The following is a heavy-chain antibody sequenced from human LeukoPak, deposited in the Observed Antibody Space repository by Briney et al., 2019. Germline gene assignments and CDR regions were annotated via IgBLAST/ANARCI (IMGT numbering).Heavy chain of an antibody. CDR3: ARASENYYDSSAHLDY. J-gene: IGHJ4*02. CDR1: GFTFSSYA. V-gene: IGHV3-30-3*01. Sequence: GRSLRLSCAASGFTFSSYAMHWVRQAPGKGLEWVAFISYDGSNKYYADSVKGRFTISRDNSENTLYLQMNSLSPEDTAVYYCARASENYYDSSAHLDYWGQGTLVTVSS. CDR2: ISYDGSNK. D-gene: IGHD3-22*01.